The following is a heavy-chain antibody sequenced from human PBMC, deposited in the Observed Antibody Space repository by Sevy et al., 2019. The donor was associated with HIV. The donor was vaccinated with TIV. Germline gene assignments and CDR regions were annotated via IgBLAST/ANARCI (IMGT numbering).Heavy chain of an antibody. J-gene: IGHJ4*02. D-gene: IGHD6-19*01. CDR1: GFTVNDKY. CDR3: VSLFLSYRSGWSYFDY. CDR2: IFSSGST. V-gene: IGHV3-66*02. Sequence: GGSLRLSCAISGFTVNDKYIIWVRQAPGKGLEWVSVIFSSGSTYYADSAKGRFTISRDKSQNTVYLQMNSLGAEDTAVYYCVSLFLSYRSGWSYFDYWGQGTPVTVSS.